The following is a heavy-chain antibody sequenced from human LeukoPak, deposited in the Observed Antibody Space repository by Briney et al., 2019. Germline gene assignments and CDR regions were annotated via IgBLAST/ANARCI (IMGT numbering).Heavy chain of an antibody. J-gene: IGHJ6*02. CDR1: GGSISSGGYS. Sequence: PSETLSLTCAVSGGSISSGGYSWSWIRQPPGKGLEWIGYIYHSGSTYYNPSLKSRVTISVDRSKNQFSLKLSSVTAADTAVYYCARRKSYTLYDYGDHYYYYGMDVWGQGTTVTVSS. CDR2: IYHSGST. CDR3: ARRKSYTLYDYGDHYYYYGMDV. V-gene: IGHV4-30-2*01. D-gene: IGHD4-17*01.